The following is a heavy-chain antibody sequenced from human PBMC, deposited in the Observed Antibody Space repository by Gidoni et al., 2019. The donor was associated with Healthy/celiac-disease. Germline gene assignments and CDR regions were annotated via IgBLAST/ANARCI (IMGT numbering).Heavy chain of an antibody. J-gene: IGHJ6*02. D-gene: IGHD7-27*01. Sequence: QVQLQESGQGLVKPSETLSLNCTVSGGSISNYYWSWMRQPPGKGLEWIAYIYYSGSTNYNPSLESRVTISVDTSKNQFSLELTSVTAADTAVYYCARNALGTYFDGMDVWGQGTTVTVSS. CDR1: GGSISNYY. CDR3: ARNALGTYFDGMDV. V-gene: IGHV4-59*01. CDR2: IYYSGST.